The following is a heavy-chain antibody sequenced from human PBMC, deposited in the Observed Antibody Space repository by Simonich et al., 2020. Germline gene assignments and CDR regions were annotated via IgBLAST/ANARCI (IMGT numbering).Heavy chain of an antibody. V-gene: IGHV1-2*02. CDR2: INHNSGGT. CDR3: ARDLRGSYYYNYYMDV. Sequence: QVQLVQSGAEGKKPGASVKVSCKASGYTFTGYYMHWVRQAPGQGLEWMGWINHNSGGTNNAQKFQGRVTMTRDTSISTAYMELSRLRSDDTAVYYCARDLRGSYYYNYYMDVWGKGTTVTVSS. J-gene: IGHJ6*03. CDR1: GYTFTGYY. D-gene: IGHD1-26*01.